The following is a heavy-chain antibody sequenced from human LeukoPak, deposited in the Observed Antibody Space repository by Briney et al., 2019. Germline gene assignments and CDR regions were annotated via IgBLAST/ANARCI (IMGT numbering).Heavy chain of an antibody. CDR2: IYYSGST. V-gene: IGHV4-34*11. CDR1: GGSFSGYY. D-gene: IGHD3-22*01. Sequence: SETLSLTCAVYGGSFSGYYWSWIRQPPGKGLEWIGYIYYSGSTNYNPSLKNRVTISVDTSKNQFSLKLSSVTAADTAVYYCARDNYYDSSAIWYFDLWGRGTLVTVSS. CDR3: ARDNYYDSSAIWYFDL. J-gene: IGHJ2*01.